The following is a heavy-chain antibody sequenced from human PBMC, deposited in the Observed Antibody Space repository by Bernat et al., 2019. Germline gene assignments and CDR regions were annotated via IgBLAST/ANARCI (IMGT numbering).Heavy chain of an antibody. CDR1: GGSISSSSYY. D-gene: IGHD2/OR15-2a*01. CDR2: IKSKTDGGTT. J-gene: IGHJ3*02. CDR3: TTTLLTDAFDI. V-gene: IGHV3-15*01. Sequence: LQLQESGPGLVKPSETLSLTCTVSGGSISSSSYYWGWIRQPPGKGLEWVGRIKSKTDGGTTDYAAPVKGRFTISRDDSKNTLYLQMNSLKTEDTAVYYCTTTLLTDAFDIWGQGTMVTVSS.